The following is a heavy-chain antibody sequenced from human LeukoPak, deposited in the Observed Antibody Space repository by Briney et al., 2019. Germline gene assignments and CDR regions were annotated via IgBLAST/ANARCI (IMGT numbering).Heavy chain of an antibody. CDR1: GGTFSSYT. Sequence: ASVKVACKASGGTFSSYTIGWVRQAPGQGLEWMGRIIPILGIANYAQKFQGRVTIIADKSTSTAYMELSSLRSEDTAVYYCARRSSALDAFDIWGQGTMVTVSS. J-gene: IGHJ3*02. CDR3: ARRSSALDAFDI. V-gene: IGHV1-69*02. D-gene: IGHD6-25*01. CDR2: IIPILGIA.